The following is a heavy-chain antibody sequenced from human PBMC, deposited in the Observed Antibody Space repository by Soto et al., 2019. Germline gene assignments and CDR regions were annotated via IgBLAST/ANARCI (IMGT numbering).Heavy chain of an antibody. V-gene: IGHV4-39*01. J-gene: IGHJ4*02. CDR1: VFSIQNMDSL. D-gene: IGHD2-15*01. Sequence: WGTVALTCAFCVFSIQNMDSLWGFVRQPPGKGLEFIGSVYYSVGANYNPSLKSRVTVSIDTSNNQFSLRVNSVTAAGTAVYYCGRVVAGANRTTELASWGKGLMVTVSS. CDR2: VYYSVGA. CDR3: GRVVAGANRTTELAS.